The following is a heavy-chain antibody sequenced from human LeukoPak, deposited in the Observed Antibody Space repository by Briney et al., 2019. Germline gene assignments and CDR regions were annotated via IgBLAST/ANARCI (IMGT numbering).Heavy chain of an antibody. CDR2: IYYSGST. Sequence: NPSETLSLTCTVSGGSISSYYGSWIRQPPGKGLEWIGYIYYSGSTNYNPSLKSRVTISVDTSKNQFSLKLSSVTAADTAVYYCARVGGYSGYDYYFDYWGQGTLVTVSS. CDR1: GGSISSYY. D-gene: IGHD5-12*01. J-gene: IGHJ4*02. CDR3: ARVGGYSGYDYYFDY. V-gene: IGHV4-59*01.